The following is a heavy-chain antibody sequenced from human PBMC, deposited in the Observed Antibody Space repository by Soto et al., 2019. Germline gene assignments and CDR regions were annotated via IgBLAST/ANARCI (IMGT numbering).Heavy chain of an antibody. CDR3: ARDRRIQLWWTFDY. V-gene: IGHV1-3*01. D-gene: IGHD5-18*01. CDR1: GYTFTSYA. J-gene: IGHJ4*02. CDR2: INAGNGNT. Sequence: ASVKVSCKASGYTFTSYAMHWVRQAPGQRLEWMGWINAGNGNTKYSQKFQGRVTITTDTSASTAYMELSSLRSEDTAVYYCARDRRIQLWWTFDYWGQGTLVTVSS.